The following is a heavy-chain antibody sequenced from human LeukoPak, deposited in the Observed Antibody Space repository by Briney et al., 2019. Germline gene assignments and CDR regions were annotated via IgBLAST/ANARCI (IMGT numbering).Heavy chain of an antibody. J-gene: IGHJ4*02. CDR2: ISDNGAGT. CDR3: AKEGTSGSYAY. CDR1: GFTFSTYA. D-gene: IGHD1-26*01. Sequence: PGGSLRLSCAASGFTFSTYAMSWVRQAPGKGLEWVSTISDNGAGTYYADSVKGRFTVSRDNSKNTLYLQMNSLRAEDTAVYYCAKEGTSGSYAYWGQGTLVTVSS. V-gene: IGHV3-23*01.